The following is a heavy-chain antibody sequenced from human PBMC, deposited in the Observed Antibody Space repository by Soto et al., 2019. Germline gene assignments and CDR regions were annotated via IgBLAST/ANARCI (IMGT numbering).Heavy chain of an antibody. Sequence: EVQLVESGGGLVKPGGSLRLSCAASGFTFSDYSMNWVRQAPGKGLEWVSSISRSSSYIYYADAVKGRFTISRDNAENSLYLQMNSLRAEYTAVDYCARVAPPYDFWSGYIGNWFDPCGQGTLVTVSS. CDR2: ISRSSSYI. D-gene: IGHD3-3*01. CDR3: ARVAPPYDFWSGYIGNWFDP. J-gene: IGHJ5*02. CDR1: GFTFSDYS. V-gene: IGHV3-21*01.